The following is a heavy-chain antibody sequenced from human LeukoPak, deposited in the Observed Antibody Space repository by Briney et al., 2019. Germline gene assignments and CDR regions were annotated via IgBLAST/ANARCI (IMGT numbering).Heavy chain of an antibody. Sequence: GGSPRLSCAASGFTFSSYAMHWVRQAPGKGLEWVAVISYDGSNKYYADSVKGRFTISRDNSKNTLYLQMNSLRAGDTAVYYCASPRGSSEKANYFDYWGQGTLVTVSS. CDR2: ISYDGSNK. J-gene: IGHJ4*02. V-gene: IGHV3-30*04. CDR3: ASPRGSSEKANYFDY. D-gene: IGHD6-6*01. CDR1: GFTFSSYA.